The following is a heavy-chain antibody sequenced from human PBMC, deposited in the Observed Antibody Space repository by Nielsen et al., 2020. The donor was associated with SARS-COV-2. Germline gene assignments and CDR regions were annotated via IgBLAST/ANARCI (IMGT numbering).Heavy chain of an antibody. Sequence: SETLSLTCTVSGDSIRSNGFYWGWLRQPPGKGLEWIGSIFYSGIITYNPSLKSRVSISVDTSKNQFSLKLSSVTAADTAVYYCASDHYYDESGYHYDVGWFDPWGQGILVTVSS. CDR1: GDSIRSNGFY. J-gene: IGHJ5*02. D-gene: IGHD3-22*01. V-gene: IGHV4-39*01. CDR2: IFYSGII. CDR3: ASDHYYDESGYHYDVGWFDP.